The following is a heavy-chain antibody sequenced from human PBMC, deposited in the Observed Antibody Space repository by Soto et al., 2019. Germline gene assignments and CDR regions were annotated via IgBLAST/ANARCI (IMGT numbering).Heavy chain of an antibody. Sequence: PSETLSLTCTVSGRSVSSGSYCWSWIRHPPGKGLEWIGYIYYSGSTNYNPSLKIRVTISVDTSKNQFSLKLSSVTAADTAVYFCARDSCGWNDVPGFDYWGQETLVTVSS. CDR2: IYYSGST. CDR3: ARDSCGWNDVPGFDY. V-gene: IGHV4-61*01. J-gene: IGHJ4*02. D-gene: IGHD1-1*01. CDR1: GRSVSSGSYC.